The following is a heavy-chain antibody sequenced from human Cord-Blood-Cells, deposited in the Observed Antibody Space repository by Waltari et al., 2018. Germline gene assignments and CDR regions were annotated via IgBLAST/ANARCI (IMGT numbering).Heavy chain of an antibody. J-gene: IGHJ4*02. D-gene: IGHD3-22*01. CDR3: ARLTYDSSGYFIDY. V-gene: IGHV4-39*01. Sequence: QLQLQESGPGLVKPSETLSLTCTVSGGSISSSSYYWGWIRQPQGKGLEWIGSIYYRGSTYYNPSLKSRVTISVDTSKNQFSLKLSYLTAADTAVYYCARLTYDSSGYFIDYWGQGTLVTVSS. CDR1: GGSISSSSYY. CDR2: IYYRGST.